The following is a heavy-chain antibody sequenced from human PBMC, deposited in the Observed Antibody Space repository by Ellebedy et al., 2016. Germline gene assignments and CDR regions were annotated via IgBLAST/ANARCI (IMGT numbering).Heavy chain of an antibody. Sequence: GGSLRLXCAASGFTFSRYGIHWVHQAPGKGLEWVAAILDDGNDKNYRDSVKGRFTISRDNSKNRVYLQMNSLRVEDTAVYYCARVRSSGFYSNYDLDVWGQGTTVTVSS. CDR2: ILDDGNDK. CDR1: GFTFSRYG. V-gene: IGHV3-30*03. J-gene: IGHJ6*02. D-gene: IGHD3-22*01. CDR3: ARVRSSGFYSNYDLDV.